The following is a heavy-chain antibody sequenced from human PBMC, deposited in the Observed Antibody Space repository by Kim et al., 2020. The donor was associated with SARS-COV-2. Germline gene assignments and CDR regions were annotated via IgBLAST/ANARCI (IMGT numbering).Heavy chain of an antibody. CDR3: AADPLIAAAGTHYYYGMDV. V-gene: IGHV1-58*01. D-gene: IGHD6-13*01. CDR2: IVVGSGNT. Sequence: SVKVSCKASGFTFTSSAVQWVRQARGQRLEWIGWIVVGSGNTNYAQKFQERVTITRDMSTSTAYMELSSLRSEDTPVYYCAADPLIAAAGTHYYYGMDVWGQGTTVTVSS. CDR1: GFTFTSSA. J-gene: IGHJ6*02.